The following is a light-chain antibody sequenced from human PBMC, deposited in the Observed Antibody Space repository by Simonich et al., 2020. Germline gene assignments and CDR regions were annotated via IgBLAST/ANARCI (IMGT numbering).Light chain of an antibody. CDR1: SIYVGGSNY. J-gene: IGLJ2*01. CDR3: SSYTSSSTLV. CDR2: DVS. Sequence: QSALTQPASVSGSPGQSFPISCTGTSIYVGGSNYVSWYQQHPGQAPKLMIYDVSNRPSGVSNRFSGSKSGNTASLTISGLQAEDEADYYCSSYTSSSTLVFGGGTKLTVL. V-gene: IGLV2-14*03.